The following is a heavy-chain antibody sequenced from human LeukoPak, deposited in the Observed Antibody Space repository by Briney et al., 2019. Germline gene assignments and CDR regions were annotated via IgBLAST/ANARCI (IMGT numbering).Heavy chain of an antibody. CDR3: ARGAYPDFWSGYPFDY. J-gene: IGHJ4*02. D-gene: IGHD3-3*01. CDR2: IIPIVGLP. Sequence: GSSVKVSCKASGGTFTNYAIDWVRQAPGQGLEWMGRIIPIVGLPNYAEKFQGRVTFTADKSTSTAYMDLTSLRSDDTAVYYCARGAYPDFWSGYPFDYWGQGTLVTASS. V-gene: IGHV1-69*04. CDR1: GGTFTNYA.